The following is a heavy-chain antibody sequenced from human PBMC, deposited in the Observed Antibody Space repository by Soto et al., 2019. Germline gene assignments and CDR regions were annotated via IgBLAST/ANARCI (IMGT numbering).Heavy chain of an antibody. V-gene: IGHV4-59*01. Sequence: SETLSLTCTASGGSMSTYYWNWIRQPPGKGLESIGYNYASGSTNYNPSFKSRVDISIDTSKRQISPNLTSVTAADTAIYYCTREPTMVTKAGEFYFDYWGKGILVTVSS. J-gene: IGHJ4*02. D-gene: IGHD4-17*01. CDR2: NYASGST. CDR3: TREPTMVTKAGEFYFDY. CDR1: GGSMSTYY.